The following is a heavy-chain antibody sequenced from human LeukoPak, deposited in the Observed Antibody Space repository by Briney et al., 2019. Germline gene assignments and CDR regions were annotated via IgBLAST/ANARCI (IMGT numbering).Heavy chain of an antibody. CDR2: IYTSGRT. D-gene: IGHD2-15*01. CDR1: GGSVSRYY. Sequence: SETLSLTCTVSGGSVSRYYWSWIRQSPGKGLEWIGYIYTSGRTDYNPSLTSRVTISVDTSNNRISLKLTSLTAADTAVYYCVRHLSAGRPAFDIWGQGTMVTVSS. V-gene: IGHV4-4*09. CDR3: VRHLSAGRPAFDI. J-gene: IGHJ3*02.